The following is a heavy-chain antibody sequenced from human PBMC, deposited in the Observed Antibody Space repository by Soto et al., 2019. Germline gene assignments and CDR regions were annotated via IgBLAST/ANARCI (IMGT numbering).Heavy chain of an antibody. CDR2: IIPIFGMS. CDR1: GGTLSNYA. J-gene: IGHJ6*02. Sequence: QVQLVQSGAEVKKPGSSVKVSCKASGGTLSNYALSWVRQAPGQGLEWVGGIIPIFGMSNYAQNFQGRVTITADESTSTAYMELSSLRSEDTAVYYCARGVRTGFYGMDVWGQGTTVTVSS. D-gene: IGHD3-10*01. CDR3: ARGVRTGFYGMDV. V-gene: IGHV1-69*01.